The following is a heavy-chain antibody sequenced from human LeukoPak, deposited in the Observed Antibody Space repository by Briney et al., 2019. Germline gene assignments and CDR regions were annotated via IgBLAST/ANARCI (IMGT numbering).Heavy chain of an antibody. J-gene: IGHJ3*02. CDR1: GGSISSSSYY. V-gene: IGHV4-39*07. D-gene: IGHD2-2*01. CDR3: ASIVVVPAAMQGAFDI. CDR2: IYYSGST. Sequence: PSETLSLTCTVSGGSISSSSYYWGWIRQPPGKGLEWIGSIYYSGSTYYNPSLKSRVTISVDTSKNQFSLKLSSVTAADTAVYYCASIVVVPAAMQGAFDIWGQGTMVTVSS.